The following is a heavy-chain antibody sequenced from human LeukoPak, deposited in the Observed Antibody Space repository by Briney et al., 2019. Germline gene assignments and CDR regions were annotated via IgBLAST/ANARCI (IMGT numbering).Heavy chain of an antibody. Sequence: PGGSLRLSCAASGFTFSDNYMSWIRQAPGKGLEWVANIKQDGSEKYVASVKGRFTISRDDAKNSLYLQMNSLRVEDTAVYYCASTKWVGPFDYWGQGTLVTVSS. D-gene: IGHD2-8*01. CDR1: GFTFSDNY. CDR3: ASTKWVGPFDY. J-gene: IGHJ4*02. CDR2: IKQDGSEK. V-gene: IGHV3-7*01.